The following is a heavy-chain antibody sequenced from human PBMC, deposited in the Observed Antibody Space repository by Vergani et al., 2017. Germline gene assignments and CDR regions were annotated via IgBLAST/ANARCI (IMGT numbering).Heavy chain of an antibody. CDR3: ARGTMVRAVHPEY. CDR1: GFTFSDHY. CDR2: TRNKANSYTT. V-gene: IGHV3-72*01. J-gene: IGHJ4*02. D-gene: IGHD3-10*01. Sequence: EVQLVESGGGLVQPGGSLRLSCAASGFTFSDHYMDWVRQAPGKGLEWVGRTRNKANSYTTEYAASVKGRFTISRDDSKNSLYLQMNSLKTEDTAVYYCARGTMVRAVHPEYWGQGTLVTVSS.